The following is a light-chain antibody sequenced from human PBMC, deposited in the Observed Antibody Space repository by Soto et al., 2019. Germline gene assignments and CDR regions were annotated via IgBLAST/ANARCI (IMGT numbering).Light chain of an antibody. CDR2: DAS. V-gene: IGKV3-11*01. CDR1: QSVSSY. Sequence: EIVLIQSPATLSLSPGERATLSCRASQSVSSYLAWYQQKPGQAPRLLIYDASNRATGIPARFSGSGSGTAFTLTISSLEPEDFAVYYCQQRSNWPITFGQGTRLEIK. CDR3: QQRSNWPIT. J-gene: IGKJ5*01.